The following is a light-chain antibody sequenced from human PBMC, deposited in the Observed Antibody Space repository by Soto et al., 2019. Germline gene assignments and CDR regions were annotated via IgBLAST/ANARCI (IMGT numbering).Light chain of an antibody. V-gene: IGKV1-9*01. Sequence: DIQLTQSPSSLSASVGDRVIITCQASQDITTHLNWYQQRPGKAPKRLIYAASTLQPGVPSRFSGSGSGTDFTLTISSLQPEDFATYYCQQLNSYPLTFGGGTKVDIK. J-gene: IGKJ4*01. CDR2: AAS. CDR1: QDITTH. CDR3: QQLNSYPLT.